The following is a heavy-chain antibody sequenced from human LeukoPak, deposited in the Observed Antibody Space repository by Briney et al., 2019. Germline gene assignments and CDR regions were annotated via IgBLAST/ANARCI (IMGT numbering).Heavy chain of an antibody. D-gene: IGHD3-22*01. J-gene: IGHJ3*02. CDR2: INPNTGGT. CDR3: ARLSYTSGYKTTYDAFDI. V-gene: IGHV1-2*02. CDR1: GYTFTGYY. Sequence: ASVKVSCKASGYTFTGYYLLWVRQAPGQGLEWMGWINPNTGGTKYAQKFQGRVTMTRDTSITTTYMELSRLRSDDTALYYCARLSYTSGYKTTYDAFDIWGQGTMATVSS.